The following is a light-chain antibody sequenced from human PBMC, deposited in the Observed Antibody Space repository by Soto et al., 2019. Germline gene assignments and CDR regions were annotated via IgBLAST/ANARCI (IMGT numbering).Light chain of an antibody. J-gene: IGKJ2*01. V-gene: IGKV3-15*01. CDR1: QSISSD. CDR3: QQYNNWPRT. CDR2: GAS. Sequence: ETVMTQPPATLSVSPGERATLSCRASQSISSDLAWYQHKPGQAPRLLIYGASTTATGIPVRFSGSGSGTEFTLTISSLQSEDFAVYYCQQYNNWPRTFGQGTKLEIK.